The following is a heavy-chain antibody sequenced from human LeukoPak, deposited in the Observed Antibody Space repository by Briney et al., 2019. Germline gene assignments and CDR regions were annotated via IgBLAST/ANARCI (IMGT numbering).Heavy chain of an antibody. J-gene: IGHJ4*02. D-gene: IGHD6-13*01. CDR2: ISGSGGST. V-gene: IGHV3-23*01. CDR1: GFTFSSYS. CDR3: AAGYSSSYLDY. Sequence: GGSLRLSCAASGFTFSSYSMNWVRQAPGKGLEWVSAISGSGGSTYYADSVKGRFTISRDNSKNTLYLQMNSLRAEDTAVYYCAAGYSSSYLDYWGQGTLVTVSS.